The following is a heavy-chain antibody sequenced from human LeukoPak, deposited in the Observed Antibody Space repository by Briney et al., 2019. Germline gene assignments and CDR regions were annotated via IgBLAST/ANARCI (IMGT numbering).Heavy chain of an antibody. CDR3: AREIQTKANLSWFDP. Sequence: SLRLSCAASGFTFDDYAMHWVRQAPGKGLEWVSGISWNSGGIGYADSVKGRFTISRDNAKNSLYLQMNSLRAEDTAVYYCAREIQTKANLSWFDPWGQGTLVTVSS. D-gene: IGHD1-26*01. CDR2: ISWNSGGI. CDR1: GFTFDDYA. J-gene: IGHJ5*01. V-gene: IGHV3-9*01.